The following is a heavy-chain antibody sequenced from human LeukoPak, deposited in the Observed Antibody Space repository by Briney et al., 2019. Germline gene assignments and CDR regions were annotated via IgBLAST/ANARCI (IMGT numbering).Heavy chain of an antibody. V-gene: IGHV3-23*01. J-gene: IGHJ4*02. CDR3: ALSSAVTYYFDH. CDR2: ISGSGGST. D-gene: IGHD6-19*01. Sequence: GGSLRLSCAASGFTFSSYAMSWVRQAPGKGLEWVSAISGSGGSTYYADSVKGRFTISRDNSKNTLYLQMSSLRAEDTAVYYCALSSAVTYYFDHWGQGTLVTVSS. CDR1: GFTFSSYA.